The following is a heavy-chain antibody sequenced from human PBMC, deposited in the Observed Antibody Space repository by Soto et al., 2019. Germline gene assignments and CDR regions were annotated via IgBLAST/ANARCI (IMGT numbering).Heavy chain of an antibody. Sequence: EVQLVESGGGLVQPGGSLRLSCAASGFTFSNYWMYWVRQAPGKGLQWVSRINSDGSVSTYADSVKGRLTISRDNVKNTLYLQMDSLRAEDTAVYYCARGDCVGGSCYLLAGSFYYYMDAWGKGTTVTV. D-gene: IGHD2-15*01. J-gene: IGHJ6*03. CDR1: GFTFSNYW. CDR3: ARGDCVGGSCYLLAGSFYYYMDA. V-gene: IGHV3-74*03. CDR2: INSDGSVS.